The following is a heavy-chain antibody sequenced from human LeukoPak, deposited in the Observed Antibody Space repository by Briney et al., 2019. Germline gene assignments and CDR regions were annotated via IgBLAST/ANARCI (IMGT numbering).Heavy chain of an antibody. D-gene: IGHD2/OR15-2a*01. V-gene: IGHV3-23*01. CDR2: VNDRGDNT. CDR1: GVIISSYA. J-gene: IGHJ5*02. CDR3: AKDRVSPGFNWFDP. Sequence: GGSLRLSCAASGVIISSYAMSWVRQAPGKGLEWVSAVNDRGDNTYYADFVKGRFTISRDNSKSTVYLQMNSLRTEDTAVYYCAKDRVSPGFNWFDPWGQGTLVTVSS.